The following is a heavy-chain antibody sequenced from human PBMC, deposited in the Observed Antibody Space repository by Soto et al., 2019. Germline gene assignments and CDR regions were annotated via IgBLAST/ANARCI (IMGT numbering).Heavy chain of an antibody. CDR2: IIPKFGTT. CDR1: GGSFSTYG. D-gene: IGHD4-17*01. CDR3: ARELDPYYGGNSLSLDY. V-gene: IGHV1-69*13. J-gene: IGHJ4*02. Sequence: QVQLVQSGAEVKKPGSSVKVSCKASGGSFSTYGINWVRLAPGQGPEWMGGIIPKFGTTNYAQKFRGRVTITADESTNTAYMELNYLRSEDTAVYFCARELDPYYGGNSLSLDYWGQGTLVTVSS.